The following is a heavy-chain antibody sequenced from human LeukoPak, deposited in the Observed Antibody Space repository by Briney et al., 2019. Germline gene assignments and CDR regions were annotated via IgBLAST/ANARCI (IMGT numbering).Heavy chain of an antibody. CDR3: TKVPETSHRYTLGS. CDR2: ISGSGDST. CDR1: GFTFSSYA. Sequence: GGSLRLSCAASGFTFSSYAMNWVRQAPGRGLEWVSGISGSGDSTYYADSVKGRFTISRDNSKNTLYLQMSSLRAEDTAVYYCTKVPETSHRYTLGSWGQGTLVTVSS. V-gene: IGHV3-23*01. D-gene: IGHD3-16*02. J-gene: IGHJ5*02.